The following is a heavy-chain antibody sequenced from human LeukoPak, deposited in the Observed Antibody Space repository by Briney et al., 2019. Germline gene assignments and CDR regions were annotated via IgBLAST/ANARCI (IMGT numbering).Heavy chain of an antibody. D-gene: IGHD5-12*01. CDR3: ARNYGGYDGTDY. CDR2: INWSGRST. J-gene: IGHJ4*02. V-gene: IGHV3-20*04. CDR1: GFTFDDYG. Sequence: GGSLRLSCAASGFTFDDYGMSCVRQAPGKGLEWVSGINWSGRSTGYADSVKGRFTISRDSSQNSLYLQMNSLRAEDTALYYCARNYGGYDGTDYWGQGTLVTVSS.